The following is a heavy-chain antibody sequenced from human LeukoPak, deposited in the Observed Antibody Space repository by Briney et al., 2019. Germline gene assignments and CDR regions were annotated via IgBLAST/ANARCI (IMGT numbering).Heavy chain of an antibody. Sequence: GGSLRLSCAASGFTFSSYWMNWARQAPGKGLEWVASINHNGNVNYYVDSVKGRFTISRDNSKNTLYLQMNSLRAEDTAVYYCAKLSKVVVITTGNWFDPWGQGTLVTVSS. CDR2: INHNGNVN. V-gene: IGHV3-7*03. CDR3: AKLSKVVVITTGNWFDP. J-gene: IGHJ5*02. D-gene: IGHD3-22*01. CDR1: GFTFSSYW.